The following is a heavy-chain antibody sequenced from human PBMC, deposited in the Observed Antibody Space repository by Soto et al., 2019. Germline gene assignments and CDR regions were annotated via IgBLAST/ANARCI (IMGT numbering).Heavy chain of an antibody. CDR2: IYYSGST. CDR1: GGSISSGGYY. V-gene: IGHV4-31*03. CDR3: ARGSSGSYLGDYYYYYGMDV. Sequence: SETLSLTCTVSGGSISSGGYYWSWIRQHPGKGLEWIGYIYYSGSTYYNPSLKSRVTISVDTSKNQFSLKLSSVTAADTALFYCARGSSGSYLGDYYYYYGMDVWGQGTTVT. J-gene: IGHJ6*02. D-gene: IGHD3-10*01.